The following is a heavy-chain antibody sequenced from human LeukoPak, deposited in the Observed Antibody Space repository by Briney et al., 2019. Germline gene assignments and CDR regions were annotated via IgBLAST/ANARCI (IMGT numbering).Heavy chain of an antibody. V-gene: IGHV1-2*02. D-gene: IGHD2-15*01. CDR2: INPNSGGT. J-gene: IGHJ6*03. Sequence: GASVKVSCKASGYTFTGYYMHWVRQAPGQGLEWMGWINPNSGGTNYAQKLQGRVTMTTDTSTSTAYMELRSLRSDDTAVYYCARTYCSGGSCYSKWYYYYYMDVWGKGTTVTISS. CDR1: GYTFTGYY. CDR3: ARTYCSGGSCYSKWYYYYYMDV.